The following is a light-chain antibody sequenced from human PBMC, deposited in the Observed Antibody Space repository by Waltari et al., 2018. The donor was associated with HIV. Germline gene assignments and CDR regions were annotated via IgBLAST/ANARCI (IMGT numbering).Light chain of an antibody. Sequence: IQMTQSPSSLSASVGDSVSIHCRASQSVSSKVNWYQQKPGRPPKALIYDTSNVQSGVPSRFSGSGSETDFTLTINSLQPDYFATYFCQQSYSSPLTFGPGTKVDL. V-gene: IGKV1-39*01. CDR2: DTS. J-gene: IGKJ3*01. CDR3: QQSYSSPLT. CDR1: QSVSSK.